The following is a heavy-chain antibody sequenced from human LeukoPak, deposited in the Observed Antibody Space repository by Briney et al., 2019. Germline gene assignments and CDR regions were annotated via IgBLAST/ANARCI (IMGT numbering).Heavy chain of an antibody. CDR3: ARVSGFWSGYYYYYYYMHV. Sequence: SQTLSLTCTVSGGSISSGGYYWSWIRQHPGKGLEWIGYIYYSGSTYYNPSLKSRVTISVDTSKNQFSLKLSSVTAADTAVYYCARVSGFWSGYYYYYYYMHVWGKGTTVTVSS. J-gene: IGHJ6*03. V-gene: IGHV4-31*03. CDR1: GGSISSGGYY. CDR2: IYYSGST. D-gene: IGHD3-3*01.